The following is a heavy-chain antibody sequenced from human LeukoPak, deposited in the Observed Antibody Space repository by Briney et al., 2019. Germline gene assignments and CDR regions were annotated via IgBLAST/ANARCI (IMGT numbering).Heavy chain of an antibody. V-gene: IGHV4-59*01. CDR1: GGSISGYY. D-gene: IGHD5-18*01. CDR2: IYYSGST. J-gene: IGHJ4*02. Sequence: SETLSLTCTVSGGSISGYYWSWIRQPPGKGLEWIGYIYYSGSTSYNPSLKSRVTISVDTSKNQFSLKLSSVTAADTAVYYCELVYVDTAMVEFDYWGQGTLVTVSS. CDR3: ELVYVDTAMVEFDY.